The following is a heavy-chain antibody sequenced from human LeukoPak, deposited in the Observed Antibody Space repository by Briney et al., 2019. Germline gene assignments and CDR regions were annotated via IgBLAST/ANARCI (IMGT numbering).Heavy chain of an antibody. J-gene: IGHJ4*02. CDR3: AARKVRGVWFYLDY. CDR2: IYDDNT. Sequence: GSLRLSCAASGFTVSAYAMAWVRQAPGKGLEWVSTIYDDNTYYADSVKGRFAISTDNSKNTLYLQMNSLRVEDTAVYFCAARKVRGVWFYLDYWGQGTLVTVSS. CDR1: GFTVSAYA. V-gene: IGHV3-23*01. D-gene: IGHD3-10*01.